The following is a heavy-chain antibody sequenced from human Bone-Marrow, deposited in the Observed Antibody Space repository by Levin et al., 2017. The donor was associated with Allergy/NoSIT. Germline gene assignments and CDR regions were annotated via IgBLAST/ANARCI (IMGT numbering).Heavy chain of an antibody. CDR2: ISGGGDVT. V-gene: IGHV3-23*01. Sequence: HAGGSLRLSCTASGFTFHTSAMTWVRQAPGRGLAWVSAISGGGDVTSYADSVKGRFTVFRDNSKNMLFLQMDSLRVEDTAVFYCAKGSSGWCQETDCWGQGTLVTVSS. D-gene: IGHD6-19*01. J-gene: IGHJ4*02. CDR3: AKGSSGWCQETDC. CDR1: GFTFHTSA.